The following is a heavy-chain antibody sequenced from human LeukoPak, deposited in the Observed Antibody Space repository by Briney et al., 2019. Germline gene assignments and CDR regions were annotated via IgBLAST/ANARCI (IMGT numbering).Heavy chain of an antibody. V-gene: IGHV1-2*02. D-gene: IGHD2-21*02. CDR2: INPNSGGT. J-gene: IGHJ3*02. CDR3: ARTRGMHIVVVTAPSYAFDI. Sequence: ASVKVSCKASGYTFTGYYMHWVRQAPGQGLEWMGWINPNSGGTNYAQKFQGRVTMTRDTSISTAYMELSRLRSDDTAVYYCARTRGMHIVVVTAPSYAFDIWGQGTMVTVSS. CDR1: GYTFTGYY.